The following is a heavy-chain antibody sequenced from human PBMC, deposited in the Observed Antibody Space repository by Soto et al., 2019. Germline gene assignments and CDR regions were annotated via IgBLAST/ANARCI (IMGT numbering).Heavy chain of an antibody. CDR1: GGSISSGDYY. Sequence: QVQLQESGPGLVKPSQTLSLTCTVSGGSISSGDYYWSWIRQPPGKGLEWIGYIYYSGSTYYNPSRKSRVTISVDTSKNQFSLKLSSVTAADTAVYYCARGVDYGGDYGGFDYWGQGTLVTVSS. D-gene: IGHD4-17*01. J-gene: IGHJ4*02. CDR3: ARGVDYGGDYGGFDY. V-gene: IGHV4-30-4*01. CDR2: IYYSGST.